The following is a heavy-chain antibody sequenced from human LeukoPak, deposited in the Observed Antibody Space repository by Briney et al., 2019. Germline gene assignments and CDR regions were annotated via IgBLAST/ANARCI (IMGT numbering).Heavy chain of an antibody. CDR3: ASIHYYGSGSYWNWFDP. CDR2: MNPNSGNT. CDR1: GYTFTSYD. J-gene: IGHJ5*02. V-gene: IGHV1-8*01. Sequence: APVKVSCKASGYTFTSYDINWVRQATGQGLEWMGWMNPNSGNTGYAQKFQGRVTMTRNTSISTAYMELSSLRSEDTAVYYCASIHYYGSGSYWNWFDPWGQGTLVTVSS. D-gene: IGHD3-10*01.